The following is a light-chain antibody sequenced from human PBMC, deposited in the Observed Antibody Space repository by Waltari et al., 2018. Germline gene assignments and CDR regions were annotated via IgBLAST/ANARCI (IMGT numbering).Light chain of an antibody. CDR3: QQVNSFPAT. CDR2: KAS. Sequence: DIQMTQSPSTLSASVGDRVTLTCRASQSVSTWLAWYQQKPGKAPRLLIYKASSLESGVPSRFSGSGSGTEFTLTISSLQAEDFATYYCQQVNSFPATFGGGTTVEIK. V-gene: IGKV1-5*03. CDR1: QSVSTW. J-gene: IGKJ4*01.